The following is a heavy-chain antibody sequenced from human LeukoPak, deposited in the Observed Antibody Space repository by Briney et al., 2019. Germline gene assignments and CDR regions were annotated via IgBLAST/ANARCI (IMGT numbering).Heavy chain of an antibody. J-gene: IGHJ4*02. D-gene: IGHD6-19*01. Sequence: HGESLKISCKGSGYSFTSYWIGWVRQMPGKGLEWMGIIYHGDSDTRYSPSFQCQVTISADKSISTAYLQWSSLKASDTAMYYCARQTRYSSGWYTVHVADYWGQGTLVTVSS. V-gene: IGHV5-51*01. CDR2: IYHGDSDT. CDR1: GYSFTSYW. CDR3: ARQTRYSSGWYTVHVADY.